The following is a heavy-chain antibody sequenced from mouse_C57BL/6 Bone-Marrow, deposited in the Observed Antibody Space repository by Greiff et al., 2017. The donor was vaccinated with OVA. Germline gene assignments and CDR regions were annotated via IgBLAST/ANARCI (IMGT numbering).Heavy chain of an antibody. CDR2: ISYSGST. Sequence: EVQLVESGPGMVKPSQSLSLTCTVTGYSITSGYDWHWIRHFPGNKLEWMGYISYSGSTNYNPSLKSRISITHDTSKNHFFLKLNSVTTEDTATYYCARGTGRWYAMDYWGQGTSVTVSS. CDR3: ARGTGRWYAMDY. D-gene: IGHD4-1*01. J-gene: IGHJ4*01. CDR1: GYSITSGYD. V-gene: IGHV3-1*01.